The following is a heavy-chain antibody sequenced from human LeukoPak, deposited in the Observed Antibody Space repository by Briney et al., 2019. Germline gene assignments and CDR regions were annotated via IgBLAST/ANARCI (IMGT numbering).Heavy chain of an antibody. CDR3: ATVGICGLVIGELFDY. D-gene: IGHD3-3*01. V-gene: IGHV1-24*01. CDR1: GYTLTELS. CDR2: FDPEDGET. Sequence: ASVKVSCKVSGYTLTELSMHWVRQAPGKGLEWMGGFDPEDGETNYAQKFQGRVTMTEDTSTDTAYMELRSVRSEDTAVYYCATVGICGLVIGELFDYWGQGTLVTVSS. J-gene: IGHJ4*02.